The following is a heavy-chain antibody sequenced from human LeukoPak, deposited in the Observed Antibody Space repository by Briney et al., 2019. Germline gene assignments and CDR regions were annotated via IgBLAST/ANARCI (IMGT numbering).Heavy chain of an antibody. CDR3: ATGHSSFDF. D-gene: IGHD2-21*01. CDR2: ISGSGGSI. Sequence: GGSLRLSCAASGFTFISYDMNWVRQAPGKGLEWVSYISGSGGSIYYTDSVKGRFTISRDNAKNSLFLQMNSLRAEDTAVYYCATGHSSFDFWGQGTLVTVSS. CDR1: GFTFISYD. J-gene: IGHJ4*02. V-gene: IGHV3-48*03.